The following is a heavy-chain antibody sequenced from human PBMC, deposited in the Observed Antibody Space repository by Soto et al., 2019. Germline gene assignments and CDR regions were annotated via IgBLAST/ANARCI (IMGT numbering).Heavy chain of an antibody. Sequence: QVQLVQSGAEVKKPGASVKVSCKASGYTFTDNGVSWMRQAPGQGLEWMGWINPNNGNTKYAQNFQGRVTMTTDTSTSTAYVELRSLRSDDTAMHYCARSSISGIFYYYYWGQGTLVTVSS. CDR1: GYTFTDNG. CDR2: INPNNGNT. V-gene: IGHV1-18*01. J-gene: IGHJ4*02. CDR3: ARSSISGIFYYYY. D-gene: IGHD3-10*01.